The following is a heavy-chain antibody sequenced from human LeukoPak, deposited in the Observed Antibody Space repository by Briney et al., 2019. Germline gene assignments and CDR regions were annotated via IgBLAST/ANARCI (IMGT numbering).Heavy chain of an antibody. Sequence: GGSLRLSCATSGFSFSSYAMSWVRQAPGKGLEWVSAISASGGTTYYADSVKGHFTISRDNSKNTLYLQMNSLSAEDTAVYYCARSITMIVDWFDPWGQGTLVTVSS. CDR1: GFSFSSYA. D-gene: IGHD3-22*01. CDR2: ISASGGTT. J-gene: IGHJ5*02. CDR3: ARSITMIVDWFDP. V-gene: IGHV3-23*01.